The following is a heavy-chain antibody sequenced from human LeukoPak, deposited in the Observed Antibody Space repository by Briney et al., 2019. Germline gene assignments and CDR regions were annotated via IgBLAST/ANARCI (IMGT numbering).Heavy chain of an antibody. V-gene: IGHV5-51*01. J-gene: IGHJ4*02. CDR2: IYPGDSDT. D-gene: IGHD4-11*01. CDR3: ARHPLHGFDF. CDR1: GYSFSLYW. Sequence: GASLKISCKGSGYSFSLYWIGWVRQTPGKGLEWMGIIYPGDSDTRYSPSFQGQVTISADKSINTAYLQWSSLKASDTAMYYCARHPLHGFDFWGQGTPVTVSS.